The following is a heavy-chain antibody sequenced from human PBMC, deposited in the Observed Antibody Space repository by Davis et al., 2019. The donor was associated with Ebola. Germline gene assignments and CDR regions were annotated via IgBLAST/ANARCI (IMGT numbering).Heavy chain of an antibody. D-gene: IGHD2-2*01. CDR1: GYTFTSYY. CDR3: ARSGRGYCGSTSCVRGYYYGMDV. Sequence: AASVKVSCKASGYTFTSYYMHWVRQAPGQGLEWMGIINPSGGSTSYAQKLQGRVTMTTDTSTSTAYMELRSLRSDDTAVYYCARSGRGYCGSTSCVRGYYYGMDVWGQGTTVTVSS. V-gene: IGHV1-46*01. CDR2: INPSGGST. J-gene: IGHJ6*02.